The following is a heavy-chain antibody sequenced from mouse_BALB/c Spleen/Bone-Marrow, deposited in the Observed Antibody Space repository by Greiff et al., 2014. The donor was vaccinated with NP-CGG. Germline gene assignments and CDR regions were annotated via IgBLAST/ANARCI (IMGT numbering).Heavy chain of an antibody. J-gene: IGHJ4*01. CDR1: GYTFTDFS. D-gene: IGHD3-1*01. CDR3: ARGGASGLYYYAMDY. CDR2: FRSYYVDG. Sequence: QGQLKGSGGGMGRAGVSGKIFFKGSGYTFTDFSIHWGEQSHTKSLEGVWVFRSYYVDGGYNQKFKGKATMTIDRSSSTAYMELARPTSEDSAIYYCARGGASGLYYYAMDYWGQGTSVTVSS. V-gene: IGHV1S137*01.